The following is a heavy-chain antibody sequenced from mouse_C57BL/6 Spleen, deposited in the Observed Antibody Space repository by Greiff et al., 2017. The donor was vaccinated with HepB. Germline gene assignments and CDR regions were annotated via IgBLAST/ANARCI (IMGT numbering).Heavy chain of an antibody. CDR3: ARGVLRAAWFAY. V-gene: IGHV1-78*01. J-gene: IGHJ3*01. CDR2: IYPRDGST. D-gene: IGHD1-1*01. CDR1: GYTFTDHT. Sequence: VKLMESDAELVKPGASVKISCKVSGYTFTDHTIHWMKQRPEQGLEWIGYIYPRDGSTKYNEKFKGKATLTADKSSSTAYMQLNSLTSEDSAVYFCARGVLRAAWFAYWGQGTLVTVSA.